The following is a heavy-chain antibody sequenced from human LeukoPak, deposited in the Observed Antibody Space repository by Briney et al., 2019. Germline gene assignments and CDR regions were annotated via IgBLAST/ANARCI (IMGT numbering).Heavy chain of an antibody. CDR3: ARIEGVPAAILHFDY. V-gene: IGHV4-39*01. Sequence: SETLSLTCTVSGGSISSSSYYRGWIRQPPGKGLEWIGSIYYSGSTYYNPSLKSRVTISVDTSKNQFSLKLSSVTAADTAVYYCARIEGVPAAILHFDYWGQGTLVTVSS. J-gene: IGHJ4*02. D-gene: IGHD2-2*01. CDR1: GGSISSSSYY. CDR2: IYYSGST.